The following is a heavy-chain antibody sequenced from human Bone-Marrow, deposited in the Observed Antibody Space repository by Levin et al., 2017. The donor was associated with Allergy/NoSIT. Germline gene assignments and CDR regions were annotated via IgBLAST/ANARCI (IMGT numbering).Heavy chain of an antibody. Sequence: PGGSLRLSCVASGFTFSSYWMTWVRQAPGKGLEWVGNINEDGSEKYYLDSVKGRFTISRDNAKNSRYLEMNSLRVEDTAVYYCARGYDWRFDYWGQGTLVTVSS. CDR3: ARGYDWRFDY. CDR2: INEDGSEK. J-gene: IGHJ4*02. D-gene: IGHD1-20*01. CDR1: GFTFSSYW. V-gene: IGHV3-7*01.